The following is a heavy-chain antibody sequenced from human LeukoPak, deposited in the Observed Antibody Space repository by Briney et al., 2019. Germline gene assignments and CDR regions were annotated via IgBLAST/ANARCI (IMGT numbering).Heavy chain of an antibody. D-gene: IGHD3-10*01. CDR1: GFTFSSYW. Sequence: GGSLRLSCAASGFTFSSYWMSWVRQAPGKGLEWVANIKQDGSEKYDEDSGKGRFTISRDNAKNSLYLQMNSLRAEDTAVYYCARDGVVLWVGEEGFFDYWGQGTLVTVSS. J-gene: IGHJ4*02. V-gene: IGHV3-7*01. CDR2: IKQDGSEK. CDR3: ARDGVVLWVGEEGFFDY.